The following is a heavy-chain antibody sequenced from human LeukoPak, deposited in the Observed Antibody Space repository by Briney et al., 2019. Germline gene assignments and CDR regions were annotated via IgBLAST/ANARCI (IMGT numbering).Heavy chain of an antibody. CDR1: GFTFSSYW. CDR2: LNPDGSAK. Sequence: GGSLRLSCAASGFTFSSYWMGWVRQAPGKGLEWVSNLNPDGSAKNYVDSVKGRFSISRDNARNSVYLQINSLRAEDTAVYYCARDRAYDVFDYWGQGNLVTVSS. J-gene: IGHJ4*02. D-gene: IGHD5-12*01. V-gene: IGHV3-7*01. CDR3: ARDRAYDVFDY.